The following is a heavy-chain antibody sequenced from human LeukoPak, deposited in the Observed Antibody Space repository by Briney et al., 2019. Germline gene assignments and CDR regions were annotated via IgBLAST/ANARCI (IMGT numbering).Heavy chain of an antibody. CDR1: NGSISSYY. V-gene: IGHV4-59*01. CDR3: ARGRIGGNY. Sequence: PSETLSLTCTVSNGSISSYYWSWIRQPPGKGLEWIGSIYYSGSTNYNPSLTSRVTISVDTSKNQFSLKLISVTAADTAVYYCARGRIGGNYWGQGTLVTVSS. D-gene: IGHD3-16*01. CDR2: IYYSGST. J-gene: IGHJ4*02.